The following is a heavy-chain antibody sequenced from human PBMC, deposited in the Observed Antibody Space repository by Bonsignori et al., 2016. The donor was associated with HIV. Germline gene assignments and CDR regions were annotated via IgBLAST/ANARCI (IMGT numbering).Heavy chain of an antibody. V-gene: IGHV4-38-2*01. Sequence: WIRQPPGKGLEWIGSIQHSGTTHYKPSLKSRVTISLDTSKNQFSLKLHSVTATDTAVYFCARLGGYSYLFAFDMWGPRGNGHRLL. CDR3: ARLGGYSYLFAFDM. J-gene: IGHJ3*02. CDR2: IQHSGTT. D-gene: IGHD5-18*01.